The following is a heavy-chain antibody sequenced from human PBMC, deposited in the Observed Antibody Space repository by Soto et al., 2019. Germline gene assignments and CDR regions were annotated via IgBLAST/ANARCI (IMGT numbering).Heavy chain of an antibody. Sequence: ASVKVSCKASGYTFTGYYIHWVRQAPGQGLEWMGWINPNNGDTNYAQKFQGRVSMTRDTPTNTAYMELRSLRFDDTAVYYCARHSGYDYVFDYWGQGTLVTVSS. CDR3: ARHSGYDYVFDY. V-gene: IGHV1-2*02. J-gene: IGHJ4*02. D-gene: IGHD5-12*01. CDR2: INPNNGDT. CDR1: GYTFTGYY.